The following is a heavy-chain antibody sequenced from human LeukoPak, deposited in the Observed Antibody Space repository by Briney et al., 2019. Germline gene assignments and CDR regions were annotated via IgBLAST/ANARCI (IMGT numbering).Heavy chain of an antibody. CDR3: ATEVTFGGVSVKPYYFDY. Sequence: GGSLRLSCAASGFTFSSYAMSWVRQAPGKGLEWVSAVSGSGGSTYYADSVKGRFTISRDNSKNTLYLQMNSLRAEDTAVYYCATEVTFGGVSVKPYYFDYWGQGTRVTVSS. J-gene: IGHJ4*02. CDR1: GFTFSSYA. CDR2: VSGSGGST. V-gene: IGHV3-23*01. D-gene: IGHD3-16*02.